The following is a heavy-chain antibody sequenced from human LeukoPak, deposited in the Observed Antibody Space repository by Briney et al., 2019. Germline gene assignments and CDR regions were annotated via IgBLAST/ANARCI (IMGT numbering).Heavy chain of an antibody. Sequence: GGSLRLSCAASGFTFSSYWMSWVRQAPGKGLEWVANIKQDGSEKYYVDSVKGRFTISRDNAKNSLYLQMNSLRAEDTAVYYCARADSGTPGSFFFVDYWGQGTLVTVSS. CDR3: ARADSGTPGSFFFVDY. D-gene: IGHD1-26*01. J-gene: IGHJ4*02. CDR2: IKQDGSEK. CDR1: GFTFSSYW. V-gene: IGHV3-7*01.